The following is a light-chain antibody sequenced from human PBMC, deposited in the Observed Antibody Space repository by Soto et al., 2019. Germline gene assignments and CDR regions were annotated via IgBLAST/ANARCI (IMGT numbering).Light chain of an antibody. Sequence: EIVLTQSPGTLSLSPGERATLSCRASQSLTNNYLAWYQQKPGQAPRLLIYAASSRATGIPDRFSGSGSETDFTLNISRLEPEDFSVYYCQQYGSSFPVTFGGGTNVEIK. CDR1: QSLTNNY. V-gene: IGKV3-20*01. J-gene: IGKJ4*01. CDR3: QQYGSSFPVT. CDR2: AAS.